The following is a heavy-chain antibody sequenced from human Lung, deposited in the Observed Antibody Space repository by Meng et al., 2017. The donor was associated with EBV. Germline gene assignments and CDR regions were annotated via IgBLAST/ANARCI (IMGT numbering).Heavy chain of an antibody. CDR3: ARASYGSGSPLGESWFDP. CDR1: GGSISSGDYY. J-gene: IGHJ5*02. CDR2: IYYSGST. V-gene: IGHV4-30-4*01. D-gene: IGHD3-10*01. Sequence: QVQLQGSGPGLVKPSPTPSLTCTVSGGSISSGDYYWSWIRQPPGKGLEWIGYIYYSGSTYYNPSLKSRVTISADTSKNQFSLKLSSVTAADTAVYYCARASYGSGSPLGESWFDPWGQGTLVTVSS.